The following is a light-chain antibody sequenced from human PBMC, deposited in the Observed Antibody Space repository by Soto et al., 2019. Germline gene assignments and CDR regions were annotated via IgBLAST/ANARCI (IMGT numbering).Light chain of an antibody. Sequence: DIQMTQSPSTLSASVGDRVTITCRASQSISNWLAWYQQKPGKAPKLLIYKASSLESGVPSRFSGSASGTEFTLTISSLQPDDFATYYCQQYNSVSLLTFGGGPKVDIK. V-gene: IGKV1-5*03. CDR1: QSISNW. CDR3: QQYNSVSLLT. CDR2: KAS. J-gene: IGKJ4*01.